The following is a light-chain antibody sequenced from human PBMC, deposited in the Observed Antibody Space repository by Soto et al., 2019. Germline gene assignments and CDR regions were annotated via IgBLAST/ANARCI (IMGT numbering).Light chain of an antibody. Sequence: DIQMTQSPSSLSASVGDRVTITCQASQDITNYLNWYQQKPGKAPNLLIYGASNLETGVPSRFSGSGSWTDFTFTISSLQAEDIGTYFCQQYDSVFTFGQGTRLEI. CDR1: QDITNY. CDR3: QQYDSVFT. J-gene: IGKJ5*01. CDR2: GAS. V-gene: IGKV1-33*01.